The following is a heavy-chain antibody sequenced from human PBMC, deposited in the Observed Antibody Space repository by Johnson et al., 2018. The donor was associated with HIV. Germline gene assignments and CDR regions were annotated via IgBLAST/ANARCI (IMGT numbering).Heavy chain of an antibody. Sequence: VQLVESGGGLVQPGRSLRLSCAASGFTFDDYAMSWVRQTPGKGLEWVSGINWNGGSSGHVDSVKGRFIISRDNAKNSLYLQMNSLRAEDTALYYCARPGGGAPDAFDIWGQGTMVTVSS. D-gene: IGHD3-10*01. CDR2: INWNGGSS. CDR3: ARPGGGAPDAFDI. J-gene: IGHJ3*02. CDR1: GFTFDDYA. V-gene: IGHV3-20*04.